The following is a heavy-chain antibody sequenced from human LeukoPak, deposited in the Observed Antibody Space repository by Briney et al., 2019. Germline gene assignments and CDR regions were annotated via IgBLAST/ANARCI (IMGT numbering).Heavy chain of an antibody. CDR2: ISSRSSYI. D-gene: IGHD6-19*01. J-gene: IGHJ5*02. CDR1: GFTFCSYS. Sequence: PGGSLRLSCAASGFTFCSYSMNWVRQAPGKGLEWVSFISSRSSYIHYADSVKGRFTISRDNAKNSLYLQMNSLRAEDTAVYYCAADSSGLENWFDPWGQGTLVTVSS. CDR3: AADSSGLENWFDP. V-gene: IGHV3-21*01.